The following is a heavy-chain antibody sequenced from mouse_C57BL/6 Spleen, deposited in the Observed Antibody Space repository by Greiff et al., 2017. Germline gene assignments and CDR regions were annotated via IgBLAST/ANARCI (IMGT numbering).Heavy chain of an antibody. CDR1: GYTFTDYE. D-gene: IGHD2-10*01. CDR3: TRDPYYGNYGFAY. J-gene: IGHJ3*01. CDR2: IVPETGGT. V-gene: IGHV1-15*01. Sequence: QVQLQQSGAELVRPGASVTLSCKASGYTFTDYEMHWVKQTPVHGLEWIGAIVPETGGTAYNQKFKGKAILTADKSSSTAYMELRSLTSEDSAVYYCTRDPYYGNYGFAYWGQGTLVTVSA.